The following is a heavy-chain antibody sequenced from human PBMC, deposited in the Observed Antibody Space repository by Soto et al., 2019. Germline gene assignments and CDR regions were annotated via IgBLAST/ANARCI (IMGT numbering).Heavy chain of an antibody. CDR3: AKELEVGLDIVVVPAAMSLDY. CDR1: GFTFSSSG. Sequence: QVQLVESGGGVVQPGRSLRLSCAASGFTFSSSGMHWVRQAPGKGLEWVAVISYDGSNKYYADSVKGRFTISRDNSKNTLYLQMNGLRAEDTAVYYCAKELEVGLDIVVVPAAMSLDYWGQGTLVTVSS. J-gene: IGHJ4*02. CDR2: ISYDGSNK. D-gene: IGHD2-2*03. V-gene: IGHV3-30*18.